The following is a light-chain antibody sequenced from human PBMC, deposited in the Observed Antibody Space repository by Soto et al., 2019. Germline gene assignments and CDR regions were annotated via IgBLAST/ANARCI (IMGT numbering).Light chain of an antibody. CDR3: QQYGDSPRT. V-gene: IGKV1-39*01. CDR2: AAS. J-gene: IGKJ5*01. Sequence: IHMTQSPSSLSASVLYRVTITFLASQSISSYLNWYQQKPGKAPKLLIYAASSLQSGVPSRFSGSGSGTDFTLTIARLEPEDFAVCYCQQYGDSPRTFGQGTRLEIK. CDR1: QSISSY.